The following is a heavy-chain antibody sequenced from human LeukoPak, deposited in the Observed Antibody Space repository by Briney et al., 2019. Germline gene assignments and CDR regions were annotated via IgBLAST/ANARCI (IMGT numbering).Heavy chain of an antibody. V-gene: IGHV3-23*01. D-gene: IGHD1-14*01. CDR1: GFTFTSFA. J-gene: IGHJ2*01. CDR2: ISTTGGTT. CDR3: ARGRKDWYVDL. Sequence: AGGSLRLSCAASGFTFTSFAMSWVRQAPGKGLEWVSAISTTGGTTYYADSVKGRFTISRDNAKNTLYLQMNSLRAEDTAVHYCARGRKDWYVDLWGRGTLVTVSS.